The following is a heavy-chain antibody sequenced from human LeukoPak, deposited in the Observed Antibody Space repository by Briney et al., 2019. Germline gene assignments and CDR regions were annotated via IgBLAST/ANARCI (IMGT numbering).Heavy chain of an antibody. V-gene: IGHV4-59*08. Sequence: PETLSLTCTVSGGSISSYYWSWIRQPPGKGLEWIGYIYYSGSTNYNPSLKSRVTISVDTSKNQFSLKLSSVTAADTAVYYCASGRSYCSGGSCYNPTFDCWGQGTLVTVSS. J-gene: IGHJ4*02. D-gene: IGHD2-15*01. CDR3: ASGRSYCSGGSCYNPTFDC. CDR1: GGSISSYY. CDR2: IYYSGST.